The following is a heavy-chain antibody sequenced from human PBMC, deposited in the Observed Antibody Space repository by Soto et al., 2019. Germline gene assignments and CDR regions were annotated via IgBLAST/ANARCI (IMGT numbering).Heavy chain of an antibody. Sequence: EVQVVETGGRLLQPGGSLRLSCAVSGFTVSSNYMSWVRQPPGKGPEWVSDIYSGGSTYYADSVKGRFTISRDNSKNTLYLQMNNLRAEDTALYYCARERDGHNPNWFDLLGQGTLVTVSS. CDR2: IYSGGST. CDR1: GFTVSSNY. CDR3: ARERDGHNPNWFDL. D-gene: IGHD2-8*01. J-gene: IGHJ5*02. V-gene: IGHV3-53*02.